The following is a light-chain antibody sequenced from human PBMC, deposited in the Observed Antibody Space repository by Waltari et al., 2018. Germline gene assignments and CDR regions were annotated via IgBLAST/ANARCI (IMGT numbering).Light chain of an antibody. Sequence: QSALTQPASVSGSPGPSITISCSGTSSDVGDYRYVPWYQQHPGEAPKLMIYEVSNRPSGVSNRFSGSKSGNTASLTISGLQAEDEADYYCSSYTTSTSYVVFGGGTKLTVL. CDR1: SSDVGDYRY. CDR3: SSYTTSTSYVV. V-gene: IGLV2-14*01. CDR2: EVS. J-gene: IGLJ2*01.